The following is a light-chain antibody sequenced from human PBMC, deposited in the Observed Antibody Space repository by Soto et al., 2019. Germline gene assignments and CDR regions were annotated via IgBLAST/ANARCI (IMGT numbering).Light chain of an antibody. V-gene: IGLV4-60*02. CDR3: ETWDSNTRV. CDR2: LDGSGSY. Sequence: QPVLTQSSSASASLGSSVKLTCTLSSGHSSYIIAWHQQQPGKAPRYLMKLDGSGSYNKGSGVPDRFSGSSSGADRYLTISNLQFEDEADYYCETWDSNTRVFGTGTKLTVL. CDR1: SGHSSYI. J-gene: IGLJ1*01.